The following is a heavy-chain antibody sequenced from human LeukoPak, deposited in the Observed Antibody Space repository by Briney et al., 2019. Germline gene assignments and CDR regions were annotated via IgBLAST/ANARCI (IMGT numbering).Heavy chain of an antibody. Sequence: PSETLSLTCTVSGGSIRSSSYYWGWIGQPPGKGLEWIGSIYYSGSTYYNPSLKSRVTISVDTSKNQFSLKLSSVTAADTAVYYCARGPYSSSWYPRRHTLNWFDPWGQGTLVTVSS. CDR1: GGSIRSSSYY. D-gene: IGHD6-13*01. V-gene: IGHV4-39*07. CDR2: IYYSGST. J-gene: IGHJ5*02. CDR3: ARGPYSSSWYPRRHTLNWFDP.